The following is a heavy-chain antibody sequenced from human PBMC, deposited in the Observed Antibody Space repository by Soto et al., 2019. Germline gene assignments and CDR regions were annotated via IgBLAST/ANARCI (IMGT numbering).Heavy chain of an antibody. CDR2: IDNNGHT. CDR1: GGSIRSVDYS. J-gene: IGHJ4*02. D-gene: IGHD3-3*01. Sequence: QVQLQESGPGLVKPSQTLSLTCTVSGGSIRSVDYSWTWLRQPPGKGLEWVADIDNNGHTYHASCLKSRLAVSVYTAKSQVCLRLSSVTAAATAVYYCARGISPEHAWSGYFQGHFLDNWGLGTLVTVSS. CDR3: ARGISPEHAWSGYFQGHFLDN. V-gene: IGHV4-30-4*01.